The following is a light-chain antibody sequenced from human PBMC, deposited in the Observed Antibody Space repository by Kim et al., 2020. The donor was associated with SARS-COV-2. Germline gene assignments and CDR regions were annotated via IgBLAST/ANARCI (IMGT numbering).Light chain of an antibody. CDR3: QAWDSSTHNYV. J-gene: IGLJ1*01. CDR1: KLGAKY. Sequence: SQEQTASLPCSGYKLGAKYVAWYQQKPGRSPVVVIYQDNQRPSGIPERFSGSNSGNTATLTNSGTQAMDEADYYCQAWDSSTHNYVFGTGTKVTVL. CDR2: QDN. V-gene: IGLV3-1*01.